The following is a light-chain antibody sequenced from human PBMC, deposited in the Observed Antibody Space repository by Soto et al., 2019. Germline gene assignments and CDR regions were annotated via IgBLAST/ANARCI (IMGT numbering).Light chain of an antibody. J-gene: IGKJ1*01. V-gene: IGKV3-15*01. Sequence: EIVMTLSPATLSVSPGERATLSCRASQSVSSDLAWYQQKPGQAPRLLIYGASTRATGIPDRFSGSGSGTDFTLTISSLQSEDFAVYYCQQYNNWPGTFGQGTKVDI. CDR3: QQYNNWPGT. CDR1: QSVSSD. CDR2: GAS.